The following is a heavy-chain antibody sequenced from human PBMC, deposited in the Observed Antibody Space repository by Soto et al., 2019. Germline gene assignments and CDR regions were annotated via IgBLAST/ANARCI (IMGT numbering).Heavy chain of an antibody. D-gene: IGHD2-2*01. J-gene: IGHJ3*02. Sequence: SDTLSLTCTFASGAISSYYWSWIRKPPGKGLEWIGYIYYSGSTNYNPSLKSRVTISVDTSKNQFSLKLSSVTAADTAVYYCARVADIVVVPAAMSAFDIWGQGTMVTVSS. CDR3: ARVADIVVVPAAMSAFDI. CDR1: SGAISSYY. CDR2: IYYSGST. V-gene: IGHV4-59*07.